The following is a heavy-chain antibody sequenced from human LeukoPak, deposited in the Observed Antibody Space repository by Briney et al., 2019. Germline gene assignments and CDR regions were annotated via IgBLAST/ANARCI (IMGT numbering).Heavy chain of an antibody. Sequence: GASVKVSCKASGYTFTSYYMHWVRQAPGQGLEWMGIINPSGGSTSYAQKFQGRVTMTRDTSTSTVYMELSSLRSEDTAVYYCARVTWVDEQQLVSDAFDIWGQGTMVTVSS. V-gene: IGHV1-46*01. CDR2: INPSGGST. CDR3: ARVTWVDEQQLVSDAFDI. D-gene: IGHD6-13*01. J-gene: IGHJ3*02. CDR1: GYTFTSYY.